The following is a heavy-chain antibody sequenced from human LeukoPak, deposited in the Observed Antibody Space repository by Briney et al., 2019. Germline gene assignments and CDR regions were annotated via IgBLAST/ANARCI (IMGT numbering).Heavy chain of an antibody. CDR3: VRGVGVSRFNYLDP. CDR1: GFTFSSFG. J-gene: IGHJ5*02. CDR2: IWYDASNK. D-gene: IGHD1-7*01. V-gene: IGHV3-33*01. Sequence: PGGSLRLSCAASGFTFSSFGMHWVRQASGKGLEWVAVIWYDASNKYYADSVKGRFTISRDNSKNTLYLHMNSLRDDDTAVYYCVRGVGVSRFNYLDPWGQGTLVIVSS.